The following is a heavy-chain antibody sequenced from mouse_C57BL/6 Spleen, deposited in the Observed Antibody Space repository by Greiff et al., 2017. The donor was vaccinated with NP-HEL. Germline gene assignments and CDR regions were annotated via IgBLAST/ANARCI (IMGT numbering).Heavy chain of an antibody. D-gene: IGHD2-5*01. V-gene: IGHV1-26*01. Sequence: EVQLQQSGPELVKPGASVKISCKASGYTFTDYYMNWVKQSHGKSLEWIGDINPNNGGTSYNQKFKGKATLTVDKSSSTAYMELRSLTSEDSAVYYCAREGLYSNYFAYWGQGTLVTVSA. J-gene: IGHJ3*01. CDR3: AREGLYSNYFAY. CDR2: INPNNGGT. CDR1: GYTFTDYY.